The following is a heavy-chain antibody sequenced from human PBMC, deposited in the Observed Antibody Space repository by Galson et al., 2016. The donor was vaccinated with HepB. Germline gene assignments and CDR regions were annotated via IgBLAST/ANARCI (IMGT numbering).Heavy chain of an antibody. CDR3: AKERLVRRIFDH. CDR2: ISTRRTT. CDR1: GFVFSNFG. V-gene: IGHV3-23*01. D-gene: IGHD1-1*01. Sequence: SLRLSCAASGFVFSNFGLSWVRQAPGKGLEWVASISTRRTTYYSDSVQGRFTISRDSSNNTLYLQMNGLRAEDTAVYYCAKERLVRRIFDHWGQGTLLTVSS. J-gene: IGHJ4*02.